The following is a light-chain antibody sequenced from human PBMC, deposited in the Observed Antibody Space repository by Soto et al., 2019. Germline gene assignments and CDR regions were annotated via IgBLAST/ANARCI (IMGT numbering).Light chain of an antibody. CDR2: EVT. J-gene: IGLJ3*02. CDR1: SGDVGGYNR. CDR3: SSYTSRSTWV. V-gene: IGLV2-18*02. Sequence: QSALTQPPAVSGSPGQSVTISCTGTSGDVGGYNRVSWYQQPPGTAPKLMIYEVTNRPSAVPDRFSGSKSGNTASLTISGLQAEDEADYYCSSYTSRSTWVFGGGTKLTVL.